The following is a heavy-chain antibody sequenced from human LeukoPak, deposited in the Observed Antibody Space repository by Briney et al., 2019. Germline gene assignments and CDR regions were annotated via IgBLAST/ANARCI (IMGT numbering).Heavy chain of an antibody. D-gene: IGHD3-10*01. CDR1: GGSISSGGYY. CDR3: ARSRFPYSSGSYFDY. V-gene: IGHV4-31*03. Sequence: TSQTLPLTCTVSGGSISSGGYYWSWIRQHPGKGLEWLGYIYYSGSTYYNPSLKSRVTISVDTSKNHFSLRLSSVTAADTAVYYCARSRFPYSSGSYFDYWGQGTLVTVSS. CDR2: IYYSGST. J-gene: IGHJ4*02.